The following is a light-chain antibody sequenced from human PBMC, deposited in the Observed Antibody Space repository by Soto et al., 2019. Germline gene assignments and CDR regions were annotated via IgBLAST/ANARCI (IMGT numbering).Light chain of an antibody. CDR1: QSVSSSY. J-gene: IGKJ1*01. CDR2: GAS. V-gene: IGKV3-20*01. Sequence: EIVLTQSPGTLSLSPGERATLSCRASQSVSSSYLAWYQQRPGQPPRLLIFGASSRATGIPDRFSGSGSGTDFTFTISRLESEDFAVYHCQQYGGAPWTFGQGTKVEVK. CDR3: QQYGGAPWT.